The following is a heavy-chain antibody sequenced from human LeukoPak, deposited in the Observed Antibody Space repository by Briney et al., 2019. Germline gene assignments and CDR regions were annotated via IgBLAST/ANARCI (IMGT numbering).Heavy chain of an antibody. D-gene: IGHD1-14*01. Sequence: GGSPRPFFATSGFNFRRLSITWVRQAPGKGLEWVSSISSSCSSIYYADSLRGRFTISRDNSKDSLYLQMNSLRAEDTAVYYCAKGNATGGGACDIWGQGATGSVSS. CDR3: AKGNATGGGACDI. V-gene: IGHV3-21*01. CDR2: ISSSCSSI. J-gene: IGHJ3*02. CDR1: GFNFRRLS.